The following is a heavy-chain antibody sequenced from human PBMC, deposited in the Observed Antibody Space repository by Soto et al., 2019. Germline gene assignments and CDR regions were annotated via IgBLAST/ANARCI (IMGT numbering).Heavy chain of an antibody. CDR3: ARDSLHYYYGMDV. CDR1: GGSVSSGSYY. CDR2: IYYSGST. V-gene: IGHV4-61*01. Sequence: QVQLQESGPGLVKPSETLSLTCTVSGGSVSSGSYYWSWIRQLPGKGLEWIGDIYYSGSTNYNPSLKSRVTISVDTSKNQFSLKLSSVTAADTAVYYCARDSLHYYYGMDVWGQGTTVTVSS. J-gene: IGHJ6*02.